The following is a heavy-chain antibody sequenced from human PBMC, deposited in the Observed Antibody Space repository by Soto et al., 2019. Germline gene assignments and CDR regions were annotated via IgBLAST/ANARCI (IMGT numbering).Heavy chain of an antibody. V-gene: IGHV1-69*08. D-gene: IGHD2-2*01. J-gene: IGHJ6*03. CDR1: GGTFSSYT. CDR2: IIPILGIA. Sequence: QVQLVQSGAEVKKPGSSVKVSCKASGGTFSSYTISWVRQAPGQGLEWMGRIIPILGIANYAQKFQGRVTITADKSTRTAYMELSSLRSEDTAVYYCARDVAYGGDQHYYYYMDVWGKGTTVTVSS. CDR3: ARDVAYGGDQHYYYYMDV.